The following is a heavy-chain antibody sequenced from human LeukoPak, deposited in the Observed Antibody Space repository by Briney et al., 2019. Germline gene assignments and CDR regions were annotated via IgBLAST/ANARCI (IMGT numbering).Heavy chain of an antibody. D-gene: IGHD3-16*01. J-gene: IGHJ4*02. V-gene: IGHV3-23*01. CDR1: GFTFSSYD. Sequence: GGSLRLSCAASGFTFSSYDMSWVRQAPGKGLEWVSSLTTDGGSTEYADSVKGRFTISRDNAKNSLYLQMNSLRAEDTAVYYCARVITASDYWGQGTLVTVSS. CDR3: ARVITASDY. CDR2: LTTDGGST.